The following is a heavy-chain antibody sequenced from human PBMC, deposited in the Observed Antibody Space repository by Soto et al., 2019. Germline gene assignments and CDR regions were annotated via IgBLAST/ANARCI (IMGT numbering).Heavy chain of an antibody. Sequence: GGSLRLSCAASGFTFTSHAMSWVRQAPGKGLEWVSAIGGSGGSTYYADSVKGRFTISRDNSENTLYLQMNSLRAEDTAVYYCAKAPFSGWPHYFDYWGQGTLVTVSS. D-gene: IGHD6-19*01. CDR2: IGGSGGST. CDR3: AKAPFSGWPHYFDY. CDR1: GFTFTSHA. J-gene: IGHJ4*02. V-gene: IGHV3-23*01.